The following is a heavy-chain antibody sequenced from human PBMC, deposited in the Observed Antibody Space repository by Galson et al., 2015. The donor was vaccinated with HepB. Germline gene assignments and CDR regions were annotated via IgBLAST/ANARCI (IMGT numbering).Heavy chain of an antibody. CDR1: GDSVSSNSAA. CDR2: TYYRSKWYS. D-gene: IGHD2/OR15-2a*01. J-gene: IGHJ3*02. V-gene: IGHV6-1*01. Sequence: CAISGDSVSSNSAAWNWIRQSPSRGLEWPGRTYYRSKWYSDYAVSMKSRITIDPDTSKNQISLQLNSVTPEDTAVYYCARATGFLTDPAYFRLRDKIKLPVGNTFDIWGQGTMVTVSS. CDR3: ARATGFLTDPAYFRLRDKIKLPVGNTFDI.